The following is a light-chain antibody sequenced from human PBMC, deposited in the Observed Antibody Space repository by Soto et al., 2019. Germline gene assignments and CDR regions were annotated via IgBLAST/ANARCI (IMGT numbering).Light chain of an antibody. Sequence: DIQMTQSPSSLSASVGDRVTITCRASQSISSYLNLYQQKPGKAPKLLIYAASSLQSGGPSRFSGSGSGTDFTLTISSLQPEDCATYYCQQSYSTPRTFGQGTKLEIK. V-gene: IGKV1-39*01. CDR2: AAS. CDR3: QQSYSTPRT. CDR1: QSISSY. J-gene: IGKJ2*01.